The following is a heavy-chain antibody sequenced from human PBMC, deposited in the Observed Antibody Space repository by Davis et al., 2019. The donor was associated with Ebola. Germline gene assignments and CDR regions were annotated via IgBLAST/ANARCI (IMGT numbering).Heavy chain of an antibody. V-gene: IGHV1-3*01. CDR2: INAGNGNT. J-gene: IGHJ6*02. D-gene: IGHD6-6*01. CDR3: ARGSSKAYYYYGMDV. CDR1: GYTFTSYA. Sequence: AASVKVSCKASGYTFTSYAMHWVRQAPGQRLEWMGGINAGNGNTKYSQKFQGTVTITRDTSASTAYMELSSLRSEDTAVYYCARGSSKAYYYYGMDVWGQGTTVTVSS.